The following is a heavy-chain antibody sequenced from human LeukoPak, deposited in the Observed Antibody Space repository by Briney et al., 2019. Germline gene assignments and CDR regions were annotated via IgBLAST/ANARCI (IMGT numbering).Heavy chain of an antibody. D-gene: IGHD3-22*01. CDR3: VGTMTSDAFDI. CDR1: GGSISSYY. Sequence: SETLSLTCTVSGGSISSYYWSWIRQPPGKGLEWIGYICYSGSTNYNPSLKSRVTISVDTSKNQFSLKLSSVTAADTAVYYCVGTMTSDAFDIWGQGTMVTVSS. CDR2: ICYSGST. J-gene: IGHJ3*02. V-gene: IGHV4-59*08.